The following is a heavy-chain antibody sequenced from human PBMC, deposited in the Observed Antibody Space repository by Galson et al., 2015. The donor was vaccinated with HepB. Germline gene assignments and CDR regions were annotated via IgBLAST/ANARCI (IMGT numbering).Heavy chain of an antibody. CDR3: AKDYLPYYDRWGSYSDLYYFDY. Sequence: SLRLSCAASGFTFNYHAMNWVRQAPGKGLEWVASSSGSGGSTYYADSVKGRFTVSRDNSLDTVDLQMDSLRVDDTAVYYCAKDYLPYYDRWGSYSDLYYFDYWGQGTLVAVSS. J-gene: IGHJ4*02. D-gene: IGHD3-22*01. V-gene: IGHV3-23*01. CDR2: SSGSGGST. CDR1: GFTFNYHA.